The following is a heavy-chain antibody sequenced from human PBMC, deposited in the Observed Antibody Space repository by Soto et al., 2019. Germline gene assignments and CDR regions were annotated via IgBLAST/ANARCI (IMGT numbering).Heavy chain of an antibody. Sequence: EASVKVSCKVSGYTQTELSRHWVRQARGKGLEWMGGFDPEDGETNYAQKFQERVTITRDMSTSTAYMELSSLRSEDTAVYYCAALDYGDYATRSWGQGTLVTVSS. CDR3: AALDYGDYATRS. CDR1: GYTQTELS. J-gene: IGHJ5*02. CDR2: FDPEDGET. D-gene: IGHD4-17*01. V-gene: IGHV1-24*01.